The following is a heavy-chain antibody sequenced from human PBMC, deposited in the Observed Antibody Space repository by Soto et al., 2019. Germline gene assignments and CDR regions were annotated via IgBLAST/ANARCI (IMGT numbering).Heavy chain of an antibody. CDR3: ARRDTSGFLRYFDN. J-gene: IGHJ4*02. CDR2: IVPNVGTV. D-gene: IGHD3-3*01. V-gene: IGHV1-69*06. CDR1: GGTLSSFINYP. Sequence: QMQLVQSGAEVKKPGSSVKLSCKASGGTLSSFINYPINWVRQAPGQGLEWMGGIVPNVGTVNYAQKFQGRVTITADKSTGTAYMEVSSLRSEDTALYYCARRDTSGFLRYFDNWGQGTLVTVSS.